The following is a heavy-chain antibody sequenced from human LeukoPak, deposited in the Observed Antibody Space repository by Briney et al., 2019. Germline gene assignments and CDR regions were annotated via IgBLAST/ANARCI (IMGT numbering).Heavy chain of an antibody. D-gene: IGHD7-27*01. CDR3: ARFSPRAMGNYLDF. Sequence: SETLSLTCTVSGGSISSYYWSWIRQPPGKGLEWIGYIYPRGSTYYNPSLKSRVILSLDKSANQFSLNLSSVTAADTAVYYCARFSPRAMGNYLDFWGQGTLVTVSS. CDR1: GGSISSYY. CDR2: IYPRGST. V-gene: IGHV4-4*09. J-gene: IGHJ4*02.